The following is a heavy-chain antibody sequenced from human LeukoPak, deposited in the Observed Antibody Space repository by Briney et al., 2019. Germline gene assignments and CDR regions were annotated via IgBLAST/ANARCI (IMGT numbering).Heavy chain of an antibody. V-gene: IGHV3-23*01. CDR3: VAYDPLDF. D-gene: IGHD3-22*01. CDR2: ISGGDGRT. Sequence: GGSLRLSCAASGFTFNSNAMGWVRQAPGKGLEWVSSISGGDGRTYYADPVKGRFSISRDNSKKTLYLQVNNLRTKDTAVYYCVAYDPLDFWGQGTLVTVSS. CDR1: GFTFNSNA. J-gene: IGHJ4*02.